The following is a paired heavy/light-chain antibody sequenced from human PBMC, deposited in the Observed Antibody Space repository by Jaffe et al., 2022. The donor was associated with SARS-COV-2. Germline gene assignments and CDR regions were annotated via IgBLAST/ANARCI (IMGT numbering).Heavy chain of an antibody. CDR2: ISYDGSNK. V-gene: IGHV3-30-3*01. CDR1: GFTFSNYA. Sequence: QVQLVESGGGVVQPGRSLRLSCAASGFTFSNYAMHWVRQAPGKGLEWVAVISYDGSNKYFADSVKGRFTISRDNSKNTVYLQLNSLRAEDTAVYYCTGDQNVYCSSLSCYAYYYFGMDVWGQGTTVTVSS. CDR3: TGDQNVYCSSLSCYAYYYFGMDV. D-gene: IGHD2-2*01. J-gene: IGHJ6*02.
Light chain of an antibody. V-gene: IGLV1-44*01. CDR2: SSN. CDR3: AAWDDSLNGWV. CDR1: GSNIGSNP. Sequence: QSVLTQPPSASGTPGQRVTISCSGSGSNIGSNPVNWYQQLPGAAPKLLIYSSNQRPSGVPDRVSGSKSGTSASLAISGLQSEDEADYYCAAWDDSLNGWVFGGGTKLTVL. J-gene: IGLJ3*02.